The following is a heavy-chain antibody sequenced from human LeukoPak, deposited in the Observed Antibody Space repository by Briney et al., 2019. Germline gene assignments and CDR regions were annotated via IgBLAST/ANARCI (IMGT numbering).Heavy chain of an antibody. CDR2: INHSGGT. V-gene: IGHV4-34*01. J-gene: IGHJ3*02. CDR3: ARIKPPGTDAFDI. D-gene: IGHD1-1*01. Sequence: SETLSLTCDVSGGPFRAFYWSWIRQPPGKGLEWIGEINHSGGTNYSPSLKSRVTISVDTSKNQFSLKVKSVTAADTAVYYCARIKPPGTDAFDIWGQGTMVTVSS. CDR1: GGPFRAFY.